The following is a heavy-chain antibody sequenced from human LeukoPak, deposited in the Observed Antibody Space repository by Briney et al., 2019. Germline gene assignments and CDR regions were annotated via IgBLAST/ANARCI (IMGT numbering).Heavy chain of an antibody. CDR1: GFTFSSYA. J-gene: IGHJ4*02. CDR3: AKASYYYDSSGYFDY. CDR2: ISGSGGST. D-gene: IGHD3-22*01. Sequence: GGSLRLSCAASGFTFSSYAMSWVRQAPGKGLEWVSAISGSGGSTYYADSVKGRFPISRDNSKNTLYLQMNSLRAEDTAVYYCAKASYYYDSSGYFDYWGQGTLVTVSS. V-gene: IGHV3-23*01.